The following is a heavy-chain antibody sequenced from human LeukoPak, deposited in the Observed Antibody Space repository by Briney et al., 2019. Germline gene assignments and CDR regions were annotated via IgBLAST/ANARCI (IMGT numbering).Heavy chain of an antibody. V-gene: IGHV4-34*01. J-gene: IGHJ4*02. CDR2: IYYSGST. D-gene: IGHD2-2*01. CDR3: ARGRESTYYFDY. Sequence: SETLSLTCAVYSGSFSGYYWSWIRQSPGKGLEWIGSIYYSGSTYYNPSLKSRVTISVDTSKNQFSLKLSSVTAADTAVYYCARGRESTYYFDYWGQGTLVTVSS. CDR1: SGSFSGYY.